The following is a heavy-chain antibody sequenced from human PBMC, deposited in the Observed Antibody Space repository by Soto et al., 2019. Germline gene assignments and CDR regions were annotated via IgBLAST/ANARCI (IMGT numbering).Heavy chain of an antibody. CDR1: GGSFSGYY. Sequence: VQLQQWGAGLLKPPETLSLTCAVYGGSFSGYYWSWIRQPPGKGLEWIGEINHSGSTNYNPSLKSRVTISVDTSKNQFSLKLSSVTAADTAVYYCARGRRSSTSCFGYWGQGTLVTVSS. CDR2: INHSGST. V-gene: IGHV4-34*01. CDR3: ARGRRSSTSCFGY. J-gene: IGHJ4*02. D-gene: IGHD2-2*01.